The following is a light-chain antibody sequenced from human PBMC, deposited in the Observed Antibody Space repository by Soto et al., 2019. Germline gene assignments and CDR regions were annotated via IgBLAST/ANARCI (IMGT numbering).Light chain of an antibody. V-gene: IGKV3-20*01. CDR2: GAS. CDR3: QQYGSSPPWT. J-gene: IGKJ1*01. CDR1: QSVSSSY. Sequence: EIELTQSPATLSLSPGERATLSCRASQSVSSSYLAWYQQKPGQAPRLLIYGASSRATGIPDRFSGSGSGTDFTLTISRLEPEDFAVYYCQQYGSSPPWTFGQGTKVEIK.